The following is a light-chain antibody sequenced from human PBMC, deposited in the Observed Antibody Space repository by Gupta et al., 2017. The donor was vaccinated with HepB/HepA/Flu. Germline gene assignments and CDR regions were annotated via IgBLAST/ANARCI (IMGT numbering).Light chain of an antibody. Sequence: DIQMTQSPSSLSASVGDRVTITCRASQRISSYLNWYQQKPGKAPKLLIYAASRSQSGIPSRFSGSGSGTDFTLTISRMQPEDFATYYCQQSDSTPFTFGPGTKVDIK. V-gene: IGKV1-39*01. J-gene: IGKJ3*01. CDR1: QRISSY. CDR2: AAS. CDR3: QQSDSTPFT.